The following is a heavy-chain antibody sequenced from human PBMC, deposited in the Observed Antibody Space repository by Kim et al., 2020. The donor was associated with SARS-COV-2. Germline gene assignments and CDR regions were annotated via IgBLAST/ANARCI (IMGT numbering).Heavy chain of an antibody. D-gene: IGHD6-13*01. J-gene: IGHJ4*02. Sequence: ADSVKVRFTISSDNSKNTLYLQMNSLRAEDTAVYYCARDQQGIAAAGIVYWGQGTLVTVSS. CDR3: ARDQQGIAAAGIVY. V-gene: IGHV3-33*01.